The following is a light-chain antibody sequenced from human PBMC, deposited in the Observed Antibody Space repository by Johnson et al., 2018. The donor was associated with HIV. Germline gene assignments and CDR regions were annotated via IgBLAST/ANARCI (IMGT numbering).Light chain of an antibody. V-gene: IGLV1-51*02. CDR3: GVWVSSLTPRYV. CDR1: SSNIGNNY. CDR2: EHN. Sequence: QSVLTQPPSVSAAPGQKVTISCSGSSSNIGNNYVSWYQQLPGTAPKLLIYEHNKRPSGIPDRFSGSKSGATASLGISGLQTGDEADYYCGVWVSSLTPRYVFGTGTTIAVL. J-gene: IGLJ1*01.